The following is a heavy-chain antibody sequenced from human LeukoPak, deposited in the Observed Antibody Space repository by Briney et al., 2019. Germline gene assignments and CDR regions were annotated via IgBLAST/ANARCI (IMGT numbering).Heavy chain of an antibody. D-gene: IGHD3-16*01. CDR1: GFTFSSYW. Sequence: PGGPLRLSCAASGFTFSSYWMSWVRQATRRGLEGVANINQDGSEKYYVDSVKGRFTISRDNAKNSLYLQMNTLRAEDTAVYHCARGGGGMDVWGKGTTVTVSS. CDR3: ARGGGGMDV. J-gene: IGHJ6*04. CDR2: INQDGSEK. V-gene: IGHV3-7*01.